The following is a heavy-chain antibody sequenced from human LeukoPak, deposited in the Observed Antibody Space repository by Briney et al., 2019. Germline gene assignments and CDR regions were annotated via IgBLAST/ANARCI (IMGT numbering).Heavy chain of an antibody. Sequence: SETLSLTCAVSGGSITNFYWSWIRQPPGKGLEWIGDIYYSGRTKYSPCLKSRVTISVDTSKNQFSLKLNSVTAADTAVYYCARDRRSGYDSTPWFDPWGQGTLVTVSS. CDR3: ARDRRSGYDSTPWFDP. CDR1: GGSITNFY. J-gene: IGHJ5*02. CDR2: IYYSGRT. V-gene: IGHV4-59*01. D-gene: IGHD5-12*01.